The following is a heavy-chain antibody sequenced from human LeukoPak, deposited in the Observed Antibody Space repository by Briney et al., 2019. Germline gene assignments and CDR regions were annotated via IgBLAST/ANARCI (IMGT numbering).Heavy chain of an antibody. D-gene: IGHD2-15*01. CDR3: ARHPFATPFDF. J-gene: IGHJ4*02. Sequence: SETLSLTCTVSGASVSGVYWSWIRHPPGKGLEWIGYIYHSGDSNCNPSLKSRVTVSLDTSKNQVSLRLTSVTAADTAVYYCARHPFATPFDFWGRGTLVTVSS. CDR1: GASVSGVY. V-gene: IGHV4-59*08. CDR2: IYHSGDS.